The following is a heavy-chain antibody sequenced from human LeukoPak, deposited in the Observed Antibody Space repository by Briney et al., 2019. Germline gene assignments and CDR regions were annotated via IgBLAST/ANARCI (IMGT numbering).Heavy chain of an antibody. CDR2: INAGNGNT. CDR1: GYTFTSCA. CDR3: ARAAAGTSFDY. Sequence: GASVKVSCKASGYTFTSCAMHWVRQAPGQRLEWTGWINAGNGNTKYSQKFQGRVTITRDTSASTAYMELSSLRSEDTAVYYCARAAAGTSFDYWGQGTLVTVSS. V-gene: IGHV1-3*01. J-gene: IGHJ4*02. D-gene: IGHD6-13*01.